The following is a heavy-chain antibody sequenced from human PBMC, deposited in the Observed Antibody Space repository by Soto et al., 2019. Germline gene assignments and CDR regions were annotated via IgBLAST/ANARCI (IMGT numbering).Heavy chain of an antibody. V-gene: IGHV3-33*01. CDR3: ARANYYYDSSGHTDY. Sequence: GGSLRLSCAASGFTFSSYGMHWVRQAPGKGLEWVAVIWYDGSNKYYADSVKGRFTISRDNSKNTLYLQMNSLRAEDTAVYYCARANYYYDSSGHTDYWGQGTLVTVSS. J-gene: IGHJ4*02. D-gene: IGHD3-22*01. CDR2: IWYDGSNK. CDR1: GFTFSSYG.